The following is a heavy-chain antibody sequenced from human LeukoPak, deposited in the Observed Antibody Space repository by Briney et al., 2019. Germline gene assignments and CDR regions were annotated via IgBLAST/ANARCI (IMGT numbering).Heavy chain of an antibody. CDR1: GYSISSGYY. J-gene: IGHJ4*02. Sequence: SETLSLTCTVSGYSISSGYYWGWIRQPPGKGMEWIGSIYHGKSSNSNPSLKSRINISVDTSKNQFSLKLTSVTAADTAVYYCARANSYDSSGHYYEFGYWGQGTLVTVSS. CDR2: IYHGKSS. CDR3: ARANSYDSSGHYYEFGY. D-gene: IGHD3-22*01. V-gene: IGHV4-38-2*02.